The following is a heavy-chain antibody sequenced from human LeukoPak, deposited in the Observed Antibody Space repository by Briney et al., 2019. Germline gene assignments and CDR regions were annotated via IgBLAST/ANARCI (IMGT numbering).Heavy chain of an antibody. Sequence: PGASLRISSEGAGYTFTTYWINWVRQMPGEGLGWMGRIDPGDSYTNYSPSFQGHVTISADKSISTAYLHSSSLKASDTAMYCCAIQSYSYFGMDVWGQGTAVSASS. J-gene: IGHJ6*02. CDR3: AIQSYSYFGMDV. CDR1: GYTFTTYW. V-gene: IGHV5-10-1*01. CDR2: IDPGDSYT.